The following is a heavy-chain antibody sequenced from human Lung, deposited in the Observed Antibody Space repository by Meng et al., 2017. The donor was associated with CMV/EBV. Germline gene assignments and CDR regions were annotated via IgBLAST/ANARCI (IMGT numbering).Heavy chain of an antibody. CDR1: GFSFSSYA. V-gene: IGHV3-23*01. CDR2: ISGSGVRI. CDR3: AKGDGRASDFWSA. J-gene: IGHJ5*02. D-gene: IGHD3-3*01. Sequence: CVGSGFSFSSYALSWVRQAPGKGLEWVSDISGSGVRINYADSMKGRFTISRDNSKNTLYLHMSSLRAEDTAVYYCAKGDGRASDFWSAWGQGTLVTVSS.